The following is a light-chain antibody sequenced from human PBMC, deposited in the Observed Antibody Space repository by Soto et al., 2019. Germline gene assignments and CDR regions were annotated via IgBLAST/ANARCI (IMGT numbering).Light chain of an antibody. V-gene: IGLV2-14*01. Sequence: QSVLTQPASVSGSPGQSITIPCTGTSSDVGAYYYVSWYQQHPGKAPKLMIYDVINLPSGVFNRFSGSKSGNTASLSFSGLQAEDEADYYCSSYTRSSTYVFGTGTKVTVL. J-gene: IGLJ1*01. CDR1: SSDVGAYYY. CDR3: SSYTRSSTYV. CDR2: DVI.